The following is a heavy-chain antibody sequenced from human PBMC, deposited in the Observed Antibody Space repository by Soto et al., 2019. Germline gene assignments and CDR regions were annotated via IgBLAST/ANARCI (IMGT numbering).Heavy chain of an antibody. Sequence: QVQLQESGPGRVKPSKTLSLTCTVSGGSITSYYLNWIRQPPGKGLEWIGYIFYSGSTNYNPSLKSRVTISVDMSKNQFSLNLNSVTAADTAVYYCARDDGSGFFDYWGQGTLVTVSS. D-gene: IGHD6-19*01. V-gene: IGHV4-59*01. CDR2: IFYSGST. J-gene: IGHJ4*02. CDR3: ARDDGSGFFDY. CDR1: GGSITSYY.